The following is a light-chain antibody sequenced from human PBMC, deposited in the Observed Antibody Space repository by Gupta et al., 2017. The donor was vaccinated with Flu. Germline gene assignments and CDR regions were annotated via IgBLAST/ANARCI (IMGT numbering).Light chain of an antibody. V-gene: IGKV1-39*01. J-gene: IGKJ4*01. CDR2: AAS. Sequence: PSSLSASVGDRVTITCRASQSISSYLNWYQQKPGKAPKLLIYAASSLQSGVPSRFSGSGSGTGFTLTISRLQPEDFATYYCQQSDSSPLTFGEGTKVEIK. CDR1: QSISSY. CDR3: QQSDSSPLT.